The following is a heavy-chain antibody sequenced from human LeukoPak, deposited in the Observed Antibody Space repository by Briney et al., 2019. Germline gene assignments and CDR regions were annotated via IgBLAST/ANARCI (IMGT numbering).Heavy chain of an antibody. Sequence: PSQTLSLTCALSGDIVSSNSAAWHWIRQSPSRGLEWLGRTYYRSKLYNDYAISVKSRITINPDTSKNQFSLQLNSVSPEDTAVYYCARGGWTSIWTWGQGTLVTVSS. CDR3: ARGGWTSIWT. V-gene: IGHV6-1*01. D-gene: IGHD1-1*01. CDR2: TYYRSKLYN. J-gene: IGHJ5*02. CDR1: GDIVSSNSAA.